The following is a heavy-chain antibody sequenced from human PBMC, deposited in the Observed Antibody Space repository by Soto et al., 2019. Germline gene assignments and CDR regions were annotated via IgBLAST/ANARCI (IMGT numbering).Heavy chain of an antibody. D-gene: IGHD3-22*01. CDR1: AFSISNGYY. J-gene: IGHJ4*02. CDR2: ISHNWNT. CDR3: ARETFHYYAYIGYYLDY. Sequence: SEPLSLTCAVSAFSISNGYYWSWIRQSPGKTLEWIGTISHNWNTNVAPSLQSRVTLSVDTSKNQFSLSLTSVTAADTAIYYCARETFHYYAYIGYYLDYWGQGIPVTAPQ. V-gene: IGHV4-38-2*02.